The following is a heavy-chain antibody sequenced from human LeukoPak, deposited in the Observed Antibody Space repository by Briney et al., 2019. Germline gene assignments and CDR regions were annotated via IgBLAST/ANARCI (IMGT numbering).Heavy chain of an antibody. CDR3: ARVGPGIAAAFGY. V-gene: IGHV1-2*02. J-gene: IGHJ4*02. CDR1: GYTFTGYY. D-gene: IGHD6-13*01. Sequence: ASVKVSCKASGYTFTGYYMHWVRQAPGQGLEWMGWINPNSGGTNYAQKFQGRVTMTRDTSISTAYMELSRLRSDATAVYYCARVGPGIAAAFGYWGQGTLVTVSS. CDR2: INPNSGGT.